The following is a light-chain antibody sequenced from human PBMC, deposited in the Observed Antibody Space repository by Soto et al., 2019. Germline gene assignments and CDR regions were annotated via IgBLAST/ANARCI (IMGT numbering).Light chain of an antibody. V-gene: IGLV1-44*01. CDR3: AAWDDSLNGVV. J-gene: IGLJ2*01. Sequence: QSVLTQPTSASGTPGQRVTISCSGSSSNIGSNTVNWYQQLPGTAPKLLIYSNNQRPAGVPDRFSDSKSGTSASLAISGLQAEDEADYYCAAWDDSLNGVVFGGGTKLSVL. CDR1: SSNIGSNT. CDR2: SNN.